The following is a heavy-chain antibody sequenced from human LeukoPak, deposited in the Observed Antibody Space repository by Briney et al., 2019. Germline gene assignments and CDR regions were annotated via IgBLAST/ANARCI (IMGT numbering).Heavy chain of an antibody. CDR3: ARGLMMDRVFDY. J-gene: IGHJ4*02. CDR2: IYYSGST. Sequence: SKTLSLTCTVSGGSISSGGYYWSWIRQHPGKGLEWIGYIYYSGSTYYNPSLKSRVTISVDTSKNQFSLKLSSVTAADTAVYYCARGLMMDRVFDYWGQGTLVTVSS. CDR1: GGSISSGGYY. D-gene: IGHD3-16*01. V-gene: IGHV4-31*03.